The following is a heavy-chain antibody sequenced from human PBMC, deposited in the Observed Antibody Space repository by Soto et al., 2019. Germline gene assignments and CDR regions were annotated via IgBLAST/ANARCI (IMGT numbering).Heavy chain of an antibody. D-gene: IGHD3-10*01. V-gene: IGHV1-18*01. Sequence: ASVKVSCKASGYTFTNYGISWVRQAPGQGLEWMGWINTYNGNTNHAQKLQGRVTMTTDTSTSTAYMELRSLRSDDTAVYYCARDVGSGTYYNQYNWFDPWGLG. CDR2: INTYNGNT. CDR1: GYTFTNYG. CDR3: ARDVGSGTYYNQYNWFDP. J-gene: IGHJ5*02.